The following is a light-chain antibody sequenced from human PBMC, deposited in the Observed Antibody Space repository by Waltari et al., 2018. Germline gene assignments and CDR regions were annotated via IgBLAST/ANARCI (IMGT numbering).Light chain of an antibody. CDR2: DAS. J-gene: IGKJ4*01. Sequence: DIQMTQSPSSLSASAGDRVTITCQASQDISNYVSWYQHKPGKAPSLLIYDASNLEAGVSSRFSGSGSGTIFTLTINSLRPEDIATYYCQQYDSLLTFGGGTKVQI. CDR3: QQYDSLLT. V-gene: IGKV1-33*01. CDR1: QDISNY.